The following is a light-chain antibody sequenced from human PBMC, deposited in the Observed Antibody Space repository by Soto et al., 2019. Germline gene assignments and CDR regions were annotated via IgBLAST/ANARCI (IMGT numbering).Light chain of an antibody. V-gene: IGKV3D-20*02. Sequence: EIVLSLSPGTLSLSPGERATLPCRASQSVGSSYLAWYQQKPGQAPRLLIYGASSRATGIPDRFSGSGSGTDFTLTISSLEPEDFAVYCCQQHNNWITFGQGTRLEIK. CDR2: GAS. J-gene: IGKJ5*01. CDR3: QQHNNWIT. CDR1: QSVGSSY.